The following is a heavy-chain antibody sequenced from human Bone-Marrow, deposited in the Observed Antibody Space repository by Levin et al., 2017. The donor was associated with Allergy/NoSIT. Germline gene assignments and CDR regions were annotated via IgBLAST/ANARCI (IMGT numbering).Heavy chain of an antibody. J-gene: IGHJ6*02. V-gene: IGHV3-21*01. CDR3: ARRDIGVWFGELLSGYESSYYYYYGMDV. D-gene: IGHD3-10*01. CDR1: GFTFSSYS. CDR2: ISSSSSYI. Sequence: KASETLSLTCAASGFTFSSYSMNWVRQAPGKGLEWVSSISSSSSYIYYADSVKGRFTISRDNAKNSLYLQMNSLRAEDTAVYYCARRDIGVWFGELLSGYESSYYYYYGMDVWGQGTTVTVSS.